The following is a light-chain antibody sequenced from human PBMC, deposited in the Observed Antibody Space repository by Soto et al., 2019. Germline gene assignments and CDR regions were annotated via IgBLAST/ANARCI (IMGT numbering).Light chain of an antibody. V-gene: IGLV1-47*01. CDR3: AAWDDSLSGVV. J-gene: IGLJ2*01. Sequence: QSVLTQPPSASGTPGQRVTISCSGSSSNIGSNFIYWYQQLPGTAPKLLIDRNNQRPSGVHDRFSGCKSGTSASLAISGLRSEDEGDYHCAAWDDSLSGVVFGGGTKLTVL. CDR1: SSNIGSNF. CDR2: RNN.